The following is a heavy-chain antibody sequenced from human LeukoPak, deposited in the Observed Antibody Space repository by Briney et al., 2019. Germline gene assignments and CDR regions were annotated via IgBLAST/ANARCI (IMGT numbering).Heavy chain of an antibody. CDR3: ARASETAMITL. J-gene: IGHJ4*02. CDR2: IYHSGNT. D-gene: IGHD5-18*01. V-gene: IGHV4-38-2*02. CDR1: GYSISSGYY. Sequence: SETLSLTCSVSGYSISSGYYWGWIRQPPGKGLEWIGIIYHSGNTYYNPSLKSRVTMLLDTSKNHISLKLTSVTAADTAIYFCARASETAMITLWGQGTLVTVSS.